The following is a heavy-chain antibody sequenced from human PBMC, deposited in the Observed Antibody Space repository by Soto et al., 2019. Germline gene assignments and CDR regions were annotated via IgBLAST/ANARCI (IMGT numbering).Heavy chain of an antibody. CDR2: INAGNGNT. CDR1: GYTFTGYA. CDR3: ARAVAGPADFDY. V-gene: IGHV1-3*05. D-gene: IGHD5-12*01. Sequence: QVQLVQSGAEEKKPGASVKVSCKASGYTFTGYAMHWVRQAPGQRLEWMGWINAGNGNTKYSQKFPGRVTITRDTSASTAYRELSSLRSEDTAVYYCARAVAGPADFDYWGQGTLVTVSS. J-gene: IGHJ4*02.